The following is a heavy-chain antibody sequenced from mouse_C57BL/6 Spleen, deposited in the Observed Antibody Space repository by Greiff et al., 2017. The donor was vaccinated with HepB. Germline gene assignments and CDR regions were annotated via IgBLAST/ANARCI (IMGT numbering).Heavy chain of an antibody. CDR1: GFTFSSYT. CDR2: ISGGGGNT. CDR3: ARHHGSSYRDAMDY. J-gene: IGHJ4*01. Sequence: EVQGVESGGGLVKPGGSLKLSCAASGFTFSSYTMSWVRQTPEKRLEWVATISGGGGNTYYPDSVKGRFTISRDNAKNTLYLQMSSLRSEDTALYYCARHHGSSYRDAMDYWGQGTSVTVSS. V-gene: IGHV5-9*01. D-gene: IGHD1-1*01.